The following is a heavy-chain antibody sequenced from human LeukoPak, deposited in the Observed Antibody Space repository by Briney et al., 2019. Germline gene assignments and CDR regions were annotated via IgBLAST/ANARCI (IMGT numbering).Heavy chain of an antibody. CDR3: ARYVEVGASDYFDY. Sequence: GASVKVSCKASGGTFSSYAISWVRQAPGQGLEWMGRIIPILGIANYAQKFQGRVTITADKSTSTAYMELSSLRSEDTAVYYCARYVEVGASDYFDYWGQGTLVTVSS. J-gene: IGHJ4*02. V-gene: IGHV1-69*04. CDR2: IIPILGIA. D-gene: IGHD1-26*01. CDR1: GGTFSSYA.